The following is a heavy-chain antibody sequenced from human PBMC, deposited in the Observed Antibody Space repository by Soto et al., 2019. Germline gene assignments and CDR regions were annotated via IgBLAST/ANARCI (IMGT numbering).Heavy chain of an antibody. V-gene: IGHV4-30-4*01. J-gene: IGHJ4*02. Sequence: SEALSLTCTVSGGSISSGDYYWSWIRQPPGKGLEWIGYIYYSGSTYYNPSLKSRVTISVDTSKNQFSLKLSSVTAADTAVYYCARAPRNYVSDFDYWGQGTLVTVSS. CDR1: GGSISSGDYY. CDR3: ARAPRNYVSDFDY. CDR2: IYYSGST. D-gene: IGHD4-4*01.